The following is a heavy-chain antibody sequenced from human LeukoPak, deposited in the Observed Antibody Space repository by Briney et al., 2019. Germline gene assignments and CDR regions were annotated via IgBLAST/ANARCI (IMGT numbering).Heavy chain of an antibody. J-gene: IGHJ4*02. D-gene: IGHD2-2*01. CDR3: ARYYCASSRCPGVDY. V-gene: IGHV4-31*03. Sequence: PSETLSLTCTVSGGSISSGGYYWSWIRQHPGKGLEWIGYIYYSGSTYYNPSLKSRVTISVDTSKDQFSLKLSSVTAADTAVYYCARYYCASSRCPGVDYWGQGTLVTVSS. CDR1: GGSISSGGYY. CDR2: IYYSGST.